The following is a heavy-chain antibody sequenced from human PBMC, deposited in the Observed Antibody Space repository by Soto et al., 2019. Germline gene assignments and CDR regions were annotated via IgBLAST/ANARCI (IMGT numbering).Heavy chain of an antibody. CDR2: ISACNGNT. V-gene: IGHV1-18*01. CDR1: GYTFTTYA. J-gene: IGHJ6*02. CDR3: ARDSGATTSYGMDV. D-gene: IGHD2-2*01. Sequence: APVKVSCRASGYTFTTYAMHWVRQAPGQGPEWMGWISACNGNTNYAQKLQGRVTMTTDTSTSTAYMELRSLRSDDTAVYYCARDSGATTSYGMDVWGQGTTVTVSS.